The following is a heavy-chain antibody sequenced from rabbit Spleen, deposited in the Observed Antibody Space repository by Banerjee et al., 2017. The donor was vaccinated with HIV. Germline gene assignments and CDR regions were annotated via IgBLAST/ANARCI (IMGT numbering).Heavy chain of an antibody. Sequence: QSLEESGGDLVKPGASLTLTCTASGFSFSNRYYICWVRQAPGKGLEWIACIYAANSGDTYYASWAKGRFTISKTSSTTVTLQMTSLTAADTATYFCARDSSSSFSSYGMDLWGQGTLVTVS. J-gene: IGHJ6*01. CDR1: GFSFSNRYY. D-gene: IGHD1-1*01. CDR3: ARDSSSSFSSYGMDL. CDR2: IYAANSGDT. V-gene: IGHV1S40*01.